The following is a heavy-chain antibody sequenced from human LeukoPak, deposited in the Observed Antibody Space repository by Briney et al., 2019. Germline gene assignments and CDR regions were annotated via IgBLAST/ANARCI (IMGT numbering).Heavy chain of an antibody. V-gene: IGHV4-4*09. J-gene: IGHJ5*02. CDR3: ARHFKHVRSGTQHWFDP. Sequence: PSETLSLTCTVSGGSITSYYWSWIRQPPGKGLEWIGLIYSSGSTNYNPSLRSRLTISVDTSKNQFSLILNSVTAADTAVYYCARHFKHVRSGTQHWFDPWGQGTLVTVSS. CDR1: GGSITSYY. D-gene: IGHD1-14*01. CDR2: IYSSGST.